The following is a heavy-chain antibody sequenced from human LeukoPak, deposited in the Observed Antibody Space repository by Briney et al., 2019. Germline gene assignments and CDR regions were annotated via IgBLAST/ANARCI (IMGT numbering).Heavy chain of an antibody. CDR3: ARDLVIALVPAAIGWFDP. V-gene: IGHV3-7*01. D-gene: IGHD2-2*02. Sequence: PGGSLRLSCAASGFTFSSFRMSWVRQAPGKGLEWVANIKQDGSEKYYVDSVKGRFTISRDNARNSLFLQMNSLRAEDTAVYYCARDLVIALVPAAIGWFDPWGQGTLVTVSS. CDR2: IKQDGSEK. CDR1: GFTFSSFR. J-gene: IGHJ5*02.